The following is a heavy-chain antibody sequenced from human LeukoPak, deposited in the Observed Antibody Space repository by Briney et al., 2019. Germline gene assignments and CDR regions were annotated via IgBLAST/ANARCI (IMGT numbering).Heavy chain of an antibody. CDR1: GFTVTVNY. J-gene: IGHJ4*02. V-gene: IGHV3-66*01. CDR2: IYKSGTI. D-gene: IGHD3-16*01. Sequence: TGGSLRLSCAVSGFTVTVNYMSWVRQAPGKGLEWVSIIYKSGTISYADSVKGGFIISRDSSTNTLSLQMTSLRAEDTAVYYCAADFYTSYHLGYWGQGTLVTVSS. CDR3: AADFYTSYHLGY.